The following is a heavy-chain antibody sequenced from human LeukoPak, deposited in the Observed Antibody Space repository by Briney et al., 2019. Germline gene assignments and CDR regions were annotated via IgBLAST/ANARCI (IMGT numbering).Heavy chain of an antibody. CDR1: GDSVSSESAA. Sequence: SQTLSLTCAISGDSVSSESAAWNWIRQSPSSGLEWLGRTYYRSKWYNDYAVSVKSRININPDTSKNQFSLQLNSVTPEDTAVYYCAREDEVGITWSWFDPWGQGTPVTVSS. D-gene: IGHD1-26*01. V-gene: IGHV6-1*01. CDR3: AREDEVGITWSWFDP. J-gene: IGHJ5*02. CDR2: TYYRSKWYN.